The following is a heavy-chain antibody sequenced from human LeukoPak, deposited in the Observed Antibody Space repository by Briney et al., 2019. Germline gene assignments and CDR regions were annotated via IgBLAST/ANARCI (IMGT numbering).Heavy chain of an antibody. D-gene: IGHD3-10*01. CDR3: AREQISMIRGFDN. V-gene: IGHV4-59*01. J-gene: IGHJ4*02. CDR1: GGXISSYY. Sequence: SETLSLTCTVSGGXISSYYWSWIRQPPGKGLELIGYIYYSGNTNYNPSLKSRVTISIDTSKKQFSLKLTSVTAADTAVYYCAREQISMIRGFDNWGQGTLVTVSS. CDR2: IYYSGNT.